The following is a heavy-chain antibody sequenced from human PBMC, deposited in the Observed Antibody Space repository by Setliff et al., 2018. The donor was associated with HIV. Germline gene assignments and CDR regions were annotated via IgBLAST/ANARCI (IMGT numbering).Heavy chain of an antibody. CDR1: CGSISSSSYY. D-gene: IGHD3-16*01. CDR2: IYTSGST. J-gene: IGHJ4*02. V-gene: IGHV4-61*05. CDR3: VNPSGAMGDFDS. Sequence: SETLSLTCTVSCGSISSSSYYWGWIRQPPGKGLEWIGTIYTSGSTNYNPSLKSRVSMSIDTSDNQFSLQLTSVTAADTAVYYCVNPSGAMGDFDSWGQGTLVTVSS.